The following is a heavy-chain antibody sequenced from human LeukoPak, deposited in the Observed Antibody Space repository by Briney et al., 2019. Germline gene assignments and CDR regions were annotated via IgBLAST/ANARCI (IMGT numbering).Heavy chain of an antibody. CDR1: GDSISSGDYY. Sequence: SETLSLTCTVSGDSISSGDYYWSWIRQPAGKGLEWIGRISSSGSTNYNPSLKSRVTISVDTSKNQFSLKLSSVTAADTAVYYCARMHYYDILTGYYRWGQGTLVTVSS. V-gene: IGHV4-61*02. D-gene: IGHD3-9*01. CDR3: ARMHYYDILTGYYR. CDR2: ISSSGST. J-gene: IGHJ4*02.